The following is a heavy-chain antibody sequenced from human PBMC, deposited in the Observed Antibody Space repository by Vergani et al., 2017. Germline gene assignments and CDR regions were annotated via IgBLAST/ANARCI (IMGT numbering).Heavy chain of an antibody. Sequence: EVQLVESGGGLVKPGGSLRLSCAASGFTLSRYSMTWVRQAPGEGLEWVPSISSSSSTIYSADSVKGRCTISRDNAKNSLYLQMDSLRAEDTAVDYCARDRGLFDAFDIWGQGTMVTVSS. V-gene: IGHV3-21*01. CDR2: ISSSSSTI. CDR1: GFTLSRYS. CDR3: ARDRGLFDAFDI. J-gene: IGHJ3*02. D-gene: IGHD3-10*01.